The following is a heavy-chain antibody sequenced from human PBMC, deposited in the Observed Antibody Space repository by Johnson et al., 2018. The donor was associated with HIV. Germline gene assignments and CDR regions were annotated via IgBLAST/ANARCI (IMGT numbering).Heavy chain of an antibody. Sequence: QLVESGGGLVQPGGSLRLSCAASGFTVSSNYMSWVRQAPGKGLEWVAVIWYDGSNKYYADSVKGRFTISRDNSKNTLYLQMNSLRAEDTAMYYCAKSPAKDHGGNSGAFAIWGQGTMVTVSS. CDR3: AKSPAKDHGGNSGAFAI. J-gene: IGHJ3*02. CDR1: GFTVSSNY. V-gene: IGHV3-33*06. D-gene: IGHD4-23*01. CDR2: IWYDGSNK.